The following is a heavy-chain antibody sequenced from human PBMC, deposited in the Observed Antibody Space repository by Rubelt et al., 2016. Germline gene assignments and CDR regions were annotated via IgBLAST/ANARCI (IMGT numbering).Heavy chain of an antibody. CDR1: GFTFSNYR. Sequence: GGGLVKPGGSLRLSCAASGFTFSNYRMTWVRQAPGKGLEWVSSISSTSSYIYYADSVKGRFTISRDNAKNSLYLQMNSLRDDDTAVYYCAKATSGWSGDSLDYWGQGTLVTVSS. CDR2: ISSTSSYI. D-gene: IGHD6-19*01. V-gene: IGHV3-21*01. J-gene: IGHJ4*02. CDR3: AKATSGWSGDSLDY.